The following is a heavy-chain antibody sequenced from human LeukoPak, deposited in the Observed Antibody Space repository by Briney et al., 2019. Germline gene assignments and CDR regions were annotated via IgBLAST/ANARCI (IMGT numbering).Heavy chain of an antibody. Sequence: GGSLRLSCAASGFTFSSYGMHWVRQAPGKGLEWVAFIRYDGSNKYYADSVKGRFTISRDNSKNTLYLQMNSLRAEDTAVYYCAKVGTVPTLGYYYYMDVWGKGTTVTISS. J-gene: IGHJ6*03. CDR1: GFTFSSYG. D-gene: IGHD4-17*01. CDR2: IRYDGSNK. V-gene: IGHV3-30*02. CDR3: AKVGTVPTLGYYYYMDV.